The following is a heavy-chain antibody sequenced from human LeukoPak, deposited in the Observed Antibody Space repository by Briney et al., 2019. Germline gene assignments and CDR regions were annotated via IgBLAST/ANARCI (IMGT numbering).Heavy chain of an antibody. V-gene: IGHV3-23*01. CDR2: ISGSGSGGST. Sequence: GGSLRLSCAASGFTFSSYWMHWVRQAPGKGLEWVSSISGSGSGGSTYYADSVKGRFTISRDNSKNTLYLQMNSLRAEDTAVYYCAKSGYNRFDYWGQGTLVTVSS. CDR3: AKSGYNRFDY. CDR1: GFTFSSYW. J-gene: IGHJ4*02. D-gene: IGHD5-24*01.